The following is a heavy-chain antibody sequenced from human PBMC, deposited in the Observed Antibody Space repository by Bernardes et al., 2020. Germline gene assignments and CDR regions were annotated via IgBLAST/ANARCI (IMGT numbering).Heavy chain of an antibody. V-gene: IGHV4-34*01. D-gene: IGHD2-15*01. CDR3: ARYRNVVVAATRYYYYYGMDV. CDR2: INHSGST. J-gene: IGHJ6*04. Sequence: SETLSLTCAVYGGSFSGSYWSWIRQPPGPGLEWIGEINHSGSTNYNPSLKSRVTISVDTSKNQFSLKLSSVTAADTAVYYCARYRNVVVAATRYYYYYGMDVWGKGTTVTVSS. CDR1: GGSFSGSY.